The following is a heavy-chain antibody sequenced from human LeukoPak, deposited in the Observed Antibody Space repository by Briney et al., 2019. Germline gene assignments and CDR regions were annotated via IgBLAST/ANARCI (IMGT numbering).Heavy chain of an antibody. Sequence: GGSLRLSCADSGFTFSNYWMSWVRQAPGKGLVWVANMNQDGSEKYYVDSVKGRFTISRDNAKNSLYLQMNSPRAEDTAVYYCARESHATFDYWGQGTLVIVSS. CDR1: GFTFSNYW. D-gene: IGHD1-26*01. CDR2: MNQDGSEK. V-gene: IGHV3-7*01. J-gene: IGHJ4*02. CDR3: ARESHATFDY.